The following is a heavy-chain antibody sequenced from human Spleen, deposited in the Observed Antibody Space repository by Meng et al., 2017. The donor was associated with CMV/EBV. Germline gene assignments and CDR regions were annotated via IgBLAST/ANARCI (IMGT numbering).Heavy chain of an antibody. CDR2: IYSGGST. J-gene: IGHJ6*02. Sequence: GGSLRLSCVASGFTFSSYAVSWVRQAPGKGLEWVSVIYSGGSTYYADSVKGRFTISRDNSKNTLYLQMNSLRAEDTAVYYCARDRPYYYYYGMDVWGQGTTVTVSS. CDR3: ARDRPYYYYYGMDV. CDR1: GFTFSSYA. V-gene: IGHV3-53*01.